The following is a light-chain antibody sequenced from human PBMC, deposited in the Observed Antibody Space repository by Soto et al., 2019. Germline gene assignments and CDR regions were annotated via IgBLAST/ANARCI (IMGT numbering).Light chain of an antibody. J-gene: IGLJ1*01. CDR1: SSDVGGYNY. CDR2: EVT. Sequence: QSVLTQPPSASGIPGQRVTISCTGTSSDVGGYNYVSWYQQHPGKAPKLMIYEVTKRPSGVPDRFSGSKSGNTASLTVSGLQAEDEADYYCSSYAGSNNLVFGTGTKVTVL. CDR3: SSYAGSNNLV. V-gene: IGLV2-8*01.